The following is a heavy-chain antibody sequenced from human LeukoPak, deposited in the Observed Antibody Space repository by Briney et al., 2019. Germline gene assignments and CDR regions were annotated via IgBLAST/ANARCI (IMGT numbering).Heavy chain of an antibody. CDR3: ARVVTMVRGVMAWFDP. D-gene: IGHD3-10*01. Sequence: ASVKVSCKASGGTFNDYAFNWVRQAPGQGLEWMGWINPNSGGTNYAQKFQGRVTMTRDTSISTAYMELSRLRSDDTAVYYCARVVTMVRGVMAWFDPWGQGTLVTVSS. V-gene: IGHV1-2*02. CDR1: GGTFNDYA. CDR2: INPNSGGT. J-gene: IGHJ5*02.